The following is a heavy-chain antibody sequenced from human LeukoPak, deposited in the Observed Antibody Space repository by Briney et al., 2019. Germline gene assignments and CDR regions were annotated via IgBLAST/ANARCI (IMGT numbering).Heavy chain of an antibody. J-gene: IGHJ4*02. D-gene: IGHD1-26*01. Sequence: SETLSLTCTVSGGSISSSSYYWGWIRQPPGKGLEWIGSIYYSGSTYYNPSLKSRVTISVDTSKNQFSLKLSSVTPEDTAVYYCAREGIYGERRDYSGSYYKSYFDYWGQGTLVTVSS. CDR1: GGSISSSSYY. CDR3: AREGIYGERRDYSGSYYKSYFDY. CDR2: IYYSGST. V-gene: IGHV4-39*07.